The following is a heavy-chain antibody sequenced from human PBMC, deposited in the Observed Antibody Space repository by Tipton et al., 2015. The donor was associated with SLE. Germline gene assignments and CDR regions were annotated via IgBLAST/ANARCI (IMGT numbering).Heavy chain of an antibody. CDR3: ARGKTAAAIVY. D-gene: IGHD6-13*01. Sequence: TLSLTCIVSGSSIDGGYHWGWIRQPPGKGLEWIANIHHSGRTYYNPSLKSRVTISMDTAKNQFSLKLSSVTAADTAVYYCARGKTAAAIVYWGQGTLFCVSS. V-gene: IGHV4-38-2*02. CDR1: GSSIDGGYH. J-gene: IGHJ4*02. CDR2: IHHSGRT.